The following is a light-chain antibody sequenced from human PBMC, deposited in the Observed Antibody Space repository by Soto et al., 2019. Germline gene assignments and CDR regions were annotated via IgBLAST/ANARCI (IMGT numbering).Light chain of an antibody. Sequence: EIVLTQSPGTLSLSPGDIATLSFSASQSVSRSYLGWYQQKPGQAPRLLLYGTSSRATGIPERCSGSGSGTDFTLTISRLEPEDFAVYYCQHYGSSRTFGQGTKVDIK. CDR2: GTS. V-gene: IGKV3-20*01. CDR3: QHYGSSRT. J-gene: IGKJ1*01. CDR1: QSVSRSY.